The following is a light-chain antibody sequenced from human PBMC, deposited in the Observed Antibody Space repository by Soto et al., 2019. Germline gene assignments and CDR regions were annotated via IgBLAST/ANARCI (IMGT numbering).Light chain of an antibody. V-gene: IGLV1-44*01. Sequence: QSVPTQPPSVSGTPGQRVTITCSGSRSNIDMNSLNWYGQVPGTAPRLLIYANSHRPSGVPARFSGSKSGASASLAISGLQSEDEADYYCASWDDSLNGVVLGGGTKLTVL. CDR2: ANS. CDR1: RSNIDMNS. CDR3: ASWDDSLNGVV. J-gene: IGLJ2*01.